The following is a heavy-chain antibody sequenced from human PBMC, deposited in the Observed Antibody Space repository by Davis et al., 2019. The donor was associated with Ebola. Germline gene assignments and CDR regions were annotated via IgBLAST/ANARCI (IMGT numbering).Heavy chain of an antibody. J-gene: IGHJ4*02. D-gene: IGHD6-19*01. CDR3: ARDPSGSGWSDFYFDY. V-gene: IGHV3-30*02. CDR1: GFTFSLYG. CDR2: IRRDGSNK. Sequence: GGSLRLSCAASGFTFSLYGMHWVRQAPGKGLEWVAFIRRDGSNKYYVDSVKGRFTISRDNSKNTLYLQMNSLRAEDTAVYYCARDPSGSGWSDFYFDYWGQGTLVTVSS.